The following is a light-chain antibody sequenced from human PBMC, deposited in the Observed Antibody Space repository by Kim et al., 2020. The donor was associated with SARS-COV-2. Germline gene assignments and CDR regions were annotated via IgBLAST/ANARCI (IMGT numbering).Light chain of an antibody. J-gene: IGKJ4*01. Sequence: ASVGERVTITCRASQSISSYLNWYQQKPGKATKLLIYAASSLQSGVPSRFSGSGSGTDFTLTISSLQPEDFATYYCQQSYSTPLTFGGGTKVDIK. CDR3: QQSYSTPLT. CDR1: QSISSY. V-gene: IGKV1-39*01. CDR2: AAS.